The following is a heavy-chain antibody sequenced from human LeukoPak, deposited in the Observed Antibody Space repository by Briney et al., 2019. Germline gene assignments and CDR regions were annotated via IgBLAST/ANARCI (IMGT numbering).Heavy chain of an antibody. CDR2: IYYSGST. CDR3: ARGGGYCSGGSCYRWFDP. D-gene: IGHD2-15*01. V-gene: IGHV4-59*01. CDR1: GGSISSYY. J-gene: IGHJ5*02. Sequence: SETLSLTCTVSGGSISSYYCSWIRQPPGKGLEWIGYIYYSGSTNYNPSLKSRVTISVDTSKNQFSLKLSSVTAADTAVYYCARGGGYCSGGSCYRWFDPWGQGTLVTVSS.